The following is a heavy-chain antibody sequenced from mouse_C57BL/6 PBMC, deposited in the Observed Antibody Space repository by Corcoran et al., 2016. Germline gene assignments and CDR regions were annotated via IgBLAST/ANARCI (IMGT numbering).Heavy chain of an antibody. CDR3: ARSKVEDWCAY. V-gene: IGHV1-18*01. CDR1: GYPFTEYN. D-gene: IGHD1-1*01. J-gene: IGHJ3*01. CDR2: INPNNGDT. Sequence: EVQLKQSGRALVQPGASVNIRCKASGYPFTEYNIDRVKQSHGKSLEWIGDINPNNGDTIYNQKFKGKATLTVAKSSSTAYMELRSLTSEDTAVYYCARSKVEDWCAYWGQGTLVTVSA.